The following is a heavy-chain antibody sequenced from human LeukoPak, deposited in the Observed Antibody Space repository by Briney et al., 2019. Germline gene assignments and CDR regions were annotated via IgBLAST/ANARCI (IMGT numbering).Heavy chain of an antibody. CDR2: VDPENGKT. J-gene: IGHJ5*02. D-gene: IGHD1-26*01. V-gene: IGHV1-69-2*01. Sequence: GATVKISCKASGYTFTDYYIHWVQQAPGKGLEWMGRVDPENGKTKYSEKFQGRLTITADTSADTAYMEMSNLTSEDTAVSFCFANSGSYQGWFDPWGQGTLVTVSS. CDR3: FANSGSYQGWFDP. CDR1: GYTFTDYY.